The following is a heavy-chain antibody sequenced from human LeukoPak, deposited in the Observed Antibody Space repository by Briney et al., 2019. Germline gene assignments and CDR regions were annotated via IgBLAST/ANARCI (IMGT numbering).Heavy chain of an antibody. CDR1: GGSISRYY. J-gene: IGHJ4*02. CDR3: ARAGYSSGWFPDS. Sequence: SETLSLTCTVSGGSISRYYWSWIRQPAGKGLEWIGRIYATGSTNYNPSLKSRVTMSVDTSRNQFSLKLNSVTAADTAVYYCARAGYSSGWFPDSWGQGTLVTVSS. V-gene: IGHV4-4*07. CDR2: IYATGST. D-gene: IGHD6-19*01.